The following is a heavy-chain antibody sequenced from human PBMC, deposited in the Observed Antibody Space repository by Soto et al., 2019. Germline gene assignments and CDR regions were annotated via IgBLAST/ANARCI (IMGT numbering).Heavy chain of an antibody. CDR2: LDGAGGST. V-gene: IGHV3-53*01. Sequence: HPGGSLRLSCAASGFTVSTNYMSWVRQAPGRGLEWVASLDGAGGSTYYADSVRGRFTISRDNSQNTLFLQMKRLTVDDTAIYYCTAPRDEYGSGVSWFTYGMDIWGQGTTVTVSS. CDR1: GFTVSTNY. CDR3: TAPRDEYGSGVSWFTYGMDI. D-gene: IGHD3-10*01. J-gene: IGHJ6*02.